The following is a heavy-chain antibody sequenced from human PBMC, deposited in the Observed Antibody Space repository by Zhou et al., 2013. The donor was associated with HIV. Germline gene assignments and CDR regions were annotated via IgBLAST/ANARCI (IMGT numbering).Heavy chain of an antibody. CDR3: ARGTDSHYTTYYYMDV. CDR2: INPDSGGT. V-gene: IGHV1-2*02. D-gene: IGHD4-17*01. J-gene: IGHJ6*03. Sequence: QVQLVQSGAEVKKPGASVKVSCKASGYTFTGYYIHWVRQAPGQGLEWMGWINPDSGGTNYAQKFQGRVTMTRDTSITTAYMELSRLRSDDTAVYYCARGTDSHYTTYYYMDVWGKGTRSPSP. CDR1: GYTFTGYY.